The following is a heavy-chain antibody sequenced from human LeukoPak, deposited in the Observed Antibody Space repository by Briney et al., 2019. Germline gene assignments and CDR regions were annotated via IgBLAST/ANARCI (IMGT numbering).Heavy chain of an antibody. Sequence: APVKVSCKASGYTFTGYYMHWVRQAPGQGLEWMGWINPNSGGTNYAQKFQGRVTMTRDTSISTAYMELSRLRSDDTAVYYCARNSDCSSTSCPNWFDPWGQGTLVTVSS. V-gene: IGHV1-2*02. CDR1: GYTFTGYY. J-gene: IGHJ5*02. CDR2: INPNSGGT. CDR3: ARNSDCSSTSCPNWFDP. D-gene: IGHD2-2*01.